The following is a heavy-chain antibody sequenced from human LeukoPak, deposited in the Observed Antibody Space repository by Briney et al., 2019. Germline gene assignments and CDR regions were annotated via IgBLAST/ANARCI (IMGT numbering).Heavy chain of an antibody. D-gene: IGHD3-3*01. V-gene: IGHV1-69*05. J-gene: IGHJ6*03. Sequence: SVKVSCKASGGTFSNYAISWVRQAPGQGLEWMGGIIPIFGTANYAQKLQDRVTLSMEESTSTAYMELSSLRSEDTVVYYCARGPIDYDFWSGYSKKYYYYMDVWGIGTTVTVSS. CDR2: IIPIFGTA. CDR3: ARGPIDYDFWSGYSKKYYYYMDV. CDR1: GGTFSNYA.